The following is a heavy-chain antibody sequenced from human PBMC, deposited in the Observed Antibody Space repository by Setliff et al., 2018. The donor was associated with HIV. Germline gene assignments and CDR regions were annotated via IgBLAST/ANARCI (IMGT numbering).Heavy chain of an antibody. CDR1: GGSITTCY. J-gene: IGHJ3*02. Sequence: SETLSLTCTVSGGSITTCYWSWIRQPAGKGLEWIGHIYPTGSTDYNPSLKSRVTMSIDTSKNQFSLKLSSMTAADTALYYCAREVDNPRDAFDIWAQGTMVTVSS. CDR2: IYPTGST. CDR3: AREVDNPRDAFDI. V-gene: IGHV4-4*07.